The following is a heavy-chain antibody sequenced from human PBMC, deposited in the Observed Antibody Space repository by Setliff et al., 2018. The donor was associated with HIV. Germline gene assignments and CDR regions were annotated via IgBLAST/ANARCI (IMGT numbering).Heavy chain of an antibody. J-gene: IGHJ4*02. CDR1: GGSISNHY. Sequence: PSETLSLTCSVSGGSISNHYWSWIRQPPGKGLEWIGYIYYTGSTNYTPSLRGRVTISVDTSKKQFSLKLSSVTAADTAVYFCARETRSGWYDLAYWGQGTLVTVSS. CDR3: ARETRSGWYDLAY. CDR2: IYYTGST. V-gene: IGHV4-59*11. D-gene: IGHD6-19*01.